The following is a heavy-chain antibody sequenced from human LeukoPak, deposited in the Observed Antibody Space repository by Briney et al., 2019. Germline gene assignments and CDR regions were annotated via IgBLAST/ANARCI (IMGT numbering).Heavy chain of an antibody. V-gene: IGHV6-1*01. D-gene: IGHD6-13*01. CDR2: TYYRSKWSN. Sequence: SQTLSLICAISGDSVSSNSAAWNWIRQSPSRGLEWLGRTYYRSKWSNDYAGSVKSRITISPDTSKNQFSLHLNSVTPDDTAVYYCARGWAFPYWGQGTLVTVSS. J-gene: IGHJ4*02. CDR3: ARGWAFPY. CDR1: GDSVSSNSAA.